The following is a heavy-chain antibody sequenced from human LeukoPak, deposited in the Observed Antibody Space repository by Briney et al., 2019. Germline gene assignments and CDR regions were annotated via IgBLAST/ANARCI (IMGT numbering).Heavy chain of an antibody. Sequence: GASVKVSCKASGYTFTGYYMHWVRQAPGQGLEWMGWINPNSGGTNNAQKFQGRVTMTRDTSISTAYMELRRLRSDDTAVYYCARVTNDYGDYGFDYWGQGTLVTVSS. CDR1: GYTFTGYY. J-gene: IGHJ4*02. CDR3: ARVTNDYGDYGFDY. CDR2: INPNSGGT. D-gene: IGHD4-17*01. V-gene: IGHV1-2*02.